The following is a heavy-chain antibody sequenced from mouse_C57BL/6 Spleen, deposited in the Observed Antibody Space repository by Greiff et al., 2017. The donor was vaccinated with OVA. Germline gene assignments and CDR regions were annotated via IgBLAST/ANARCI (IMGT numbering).Heavy chain of an antibody. CDR1: GYTFTSYW. D-gene: IGHD4-1*01. V-gene: IGHV1-52*01. CDR3: ARREKTGTGAMDY. CDR2: IDPSDSET. Sequence: QVQLQQPGAELVRPGSSVKLSCKASGYTFTSYWMHWVKQRPIQGLEWIGNIDPSDSETHYNQKFKDKATLTVDKSSSTAYMQLSSLTSEDSAVCYCARREKTGTGAMDYWGQGTSVTVSS. J-gene: IGHJ4*01.